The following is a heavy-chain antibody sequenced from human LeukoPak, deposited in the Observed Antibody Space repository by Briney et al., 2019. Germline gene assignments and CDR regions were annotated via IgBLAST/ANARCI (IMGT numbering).Heavy chain of an antibody. Sequence: GGSLRLSCAASGFTFSNYSMNWVRQAPGKGLEWISSISSSSSYIYYADSVKGRFTISRDNAKNSLYLQMNSLRAEDTALYYCASLNRADCSSTSCHTHYWGQGTLVTVSS. J-gene: IGHJ4*02. CDR2: ISSSSSYI. V-gene: IGHV3-21*01. CDR1: GFTFSNYS. CDR3: ASLNRADCSSTSCHTHY. D-gene: IGHD2-2*01.